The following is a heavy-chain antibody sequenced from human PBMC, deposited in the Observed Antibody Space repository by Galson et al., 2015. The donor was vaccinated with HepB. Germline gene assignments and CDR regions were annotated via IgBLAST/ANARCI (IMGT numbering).Heavy chain of an antibody. V-gene: IGHV3-21*06. J-gene: IGHJ4*02. CDR1: GFNFRSYG. CDR2: ISGTSSYI. Sequence: SLRLSCAGSGFNFRSYGMKWVRQAPGKGLEWVSSISGTSSYIYYAESVRGRFTISRDNAKNSLYLEMNNMRVEDAAVYYCAATRSSIAARPGNFDYWGQGTLVTVSS. D-gene: IGHD6-6*01. CDR3: AATRSSIAARPGNFDY.